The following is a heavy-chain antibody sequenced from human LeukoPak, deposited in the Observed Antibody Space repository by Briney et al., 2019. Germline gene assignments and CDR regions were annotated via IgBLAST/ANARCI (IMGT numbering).Heavy chain of an antibody. V-gene: IGHV4-34*01. CDR2: INHSGST. J-gene: IGHJ4*02. Sequence: SETLSLTCAVYGGSFSGYYWSWIRQPPGKGLEWIGEINHSGSTNYNPSLKSRVTISVDTSKNQFSLKPSSVTAADTAVYYCAVGELLRPVDYWGQGTLVTVSS. CDR3: AVGELLRPVDY. CDR1: GGSFSGYY. D-gene: IGHD3-10*01.